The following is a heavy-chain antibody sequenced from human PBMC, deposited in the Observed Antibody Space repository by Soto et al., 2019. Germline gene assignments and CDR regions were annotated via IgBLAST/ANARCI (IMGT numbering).Heavy chain of an antibody. V-gene: IGHV3-74*01. Sequence: GGSLRLSCAASGFISRSYWMHWVRQVPGKGLVWVSRINGDGRSTSYADSVKGRFTISRDNAKNTLYLQMNSLRADDTAVYYCARAQYLADDAFDIWGQGAMVTVPS. J-gene: IGHJ3*02. CDR3: ARAQYLADDAFDI. D-gene: IGHD2-2*01. CDR2: INGDGRST. CDR1: GFISRSYW.